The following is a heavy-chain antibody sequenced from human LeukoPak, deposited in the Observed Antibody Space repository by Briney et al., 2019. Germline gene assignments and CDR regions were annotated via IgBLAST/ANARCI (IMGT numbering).Heavy chain of an antibody. D-gene: IGHD2-21*02. Sequence: GESLKISCKGSGYSFTSYWIGWVRLMPGKGLEWMGITYPGDSDTSYSPSFQGQVTISADKSISTAYLQWSSLKASDTAMYYCARNGVTREFDYWGQGTLVTVSS. V-gene: IGHV5-51*01. CDR2: TYPGDSDT. CDR1: GYSFTSYW. CDR3: ARNGVTREFDY. J-gene: IGHJ4*02.